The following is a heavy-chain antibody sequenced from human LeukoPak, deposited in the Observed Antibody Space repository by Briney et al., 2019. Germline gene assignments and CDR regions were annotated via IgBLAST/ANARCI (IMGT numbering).Heavy chain of an antibody. Sequence: PGRSLRLSCAASGFTFSIYAMHWVRQAPGKGLECVAVISYDGSNKYYADSVKGRFTISRDNSKNTLYLQMNSLRAEDTAVYYCASSASGSDWYDPWGQGTLVTVSS. CDR1: GFTFSIYA. CDR2: ISYDGSNK. V-gene: IGHV3-30*04. J-gene: IGHJ5*02. CDR3: ASSASGSDWYDP. D-gene: IGHD3-10*01.